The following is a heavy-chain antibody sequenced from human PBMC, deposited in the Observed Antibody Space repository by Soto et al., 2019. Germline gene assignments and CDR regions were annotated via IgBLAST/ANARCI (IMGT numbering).Heavy chain of an antibody. V-gene: IGHV3-48*03. D-gene: IGHD3-3*01. CDR2: INQYGKIT. Sequence: DVRLVESGGGFIQPGGSLRLSCAASGFSFEEYEMNWVRQAPGQGLEWISYINQYGKITYYADSVKGRFTISRDDAKNSLFLQMDSLTVDDPALYYCARAAWSDEGWDHWGQGVLVTVSS. CDR1: GFSFEEYE. J-gene: IGHJ4*02. CDR3: ARAAWSDEGWDH.